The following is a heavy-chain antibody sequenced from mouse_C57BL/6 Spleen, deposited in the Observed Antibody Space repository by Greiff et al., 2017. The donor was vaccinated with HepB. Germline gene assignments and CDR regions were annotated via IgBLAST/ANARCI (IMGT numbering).Heavy chain of an antibody. V-gene: IGHV1-82*01. Sequence: VQLQQSGPELVKPGASVKISCKASGYAFSSSWMNWVKQRPGKGLEWIGRIYPGDGDTNYNGKFKGKATLTADKSSSTAYMQLSSLTSEDSAVYFCARDHYGNFYYAMDYWGQGTSVTVSS. J-gene: IGHJ4*01. CDR1: GYAFSSSW. D-gene: IGHD2-1*01. CDR3: ARDHYGNFYYAMDY. CDR2: IYPGDGDT.